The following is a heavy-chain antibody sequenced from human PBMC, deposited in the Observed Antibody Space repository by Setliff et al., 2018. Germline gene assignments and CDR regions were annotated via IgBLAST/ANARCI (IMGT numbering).Heavy chain of an antibody. CDR1: GDSMSGAS. J-gene: IGHJ4*02. CDR2: VFPSGAT. V-gene: IGHV4-59*01. D-gene: IGHD6-19*01. CDR3: TRGQRAWSY. Sequence: SETLSLTCTVSGDSMSGASIWSWIRQPPGKGLEFMGYVFPSGATKYDPSLKSRLIMTADTSTNTVYLDLRSLRSDDSAMYYCTRGQRAWSYWGQGTLVTVSS.